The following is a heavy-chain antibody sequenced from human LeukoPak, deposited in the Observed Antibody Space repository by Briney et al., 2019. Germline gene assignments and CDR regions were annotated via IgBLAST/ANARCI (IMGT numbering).Heavy chain of an antibody. CDR3: ARVLGQYYYDSSGLMDV. J-gene: IGHJ6*04. D-gene: IGHD3-22*01. CDR1: GFTFSSYS. CDR2: IYYSGST. Sequence: SCAASGFTFSSYSMNWVRQAPGKGLEWIGYIYYSGSTNYNPSLKSRVTISVDTSKNQFSLKLSSVTAADTAVYYCARVLGQYYYDSSGLMDVWGKGTTVTVSS. V-gene: IGHV4-59*01.